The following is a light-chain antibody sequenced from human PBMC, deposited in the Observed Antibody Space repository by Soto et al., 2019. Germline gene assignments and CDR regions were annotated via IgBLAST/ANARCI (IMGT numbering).Light chain of an antibody. V-gene: IGKV3-11*01. Sequence: EIELTQSPATLTLSAGERATLSCRASQSVSSYLAWYQQKPGQAPRLLIYDASNRASGIPARFSGSGSGTDFTLTISSLEPEDFAVYYCQQRSNWPLTFGGGTKVDIK. J-gene: IGKJ4*01. CDR2: DAS. CDR1: QSVSSY. CDR3: QQRSNWPLT.